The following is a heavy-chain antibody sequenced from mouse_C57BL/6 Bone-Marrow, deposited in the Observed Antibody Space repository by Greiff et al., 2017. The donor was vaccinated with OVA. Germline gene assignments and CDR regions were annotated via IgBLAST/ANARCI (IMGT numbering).Heavy chain of an antibody. J-gene: IGHJ2*01. Sequence: EVKLMESEGGLVQPGSSMKLSCTASGFTFSDYYMAWVRQVPEKGLEWVANINYDGSSTYYLDSLKSRFIISRDNAKNILYLQMSSLKSEDTATYYCARDPDGTGYFDYWGQGTTLTVSS. D-gene: IGHD2-1*01. CDR1: GFTFSDYY. CDR2: INYDGSST. CDR3: ARDPDGTGYFDY. V-gene: IGHV5-16*01.